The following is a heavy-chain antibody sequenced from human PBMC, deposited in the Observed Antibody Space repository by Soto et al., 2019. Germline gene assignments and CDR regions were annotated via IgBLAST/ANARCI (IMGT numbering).Heavy chain of an antibody. CDR1: GGSISSYC. CDR2: IYYSGST. D-gene: IGHD5-12*01. CDR3: ARAAEKYSGYDYFDY. J-gene: IGHJ4*02. Sequence: PSETLSLTCTVSGGSISSYCWSWIRQPPGKGLEWIGYIYYSGSTNYNPSLKSRVTISVDTSKNQFSLKLSSVTAADTAVYYCARAAEKYSGYDYFDYWGQGTLVTVSS. V-gene: IGHV4-59*01.